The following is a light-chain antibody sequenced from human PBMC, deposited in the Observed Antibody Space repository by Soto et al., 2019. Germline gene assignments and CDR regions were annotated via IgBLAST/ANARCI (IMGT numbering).Light chain of an antibody. CDR1: QSLVHSDGNMY. Sequence: DIVMTQTPLSSPVTLGQPASISCRSSQSLVHSDGNMYLSWLKQRPGQPLRLLIYKISDRLSGVPDRFSGSGAGTDFTLKISGVEAEDVGIYYCMQATQFPYTFGQGTKLEIK. CDR2: KIS. V-gene: IGKV2-24*01. J-gene: IGKJ2*01. CDR3: MQATQFPYT.